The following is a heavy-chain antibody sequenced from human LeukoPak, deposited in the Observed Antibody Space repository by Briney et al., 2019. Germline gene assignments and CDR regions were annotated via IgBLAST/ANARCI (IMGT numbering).Heavy chain of an antibody. CDR1: GGSFSGYY. D-gene: IGHD2-15*01. J-gene: IGHJ5*02. V-gene: IGHV4-34*01. CDR3: ARIRYCSGGSCS. Sequence: PSETLSLTCAVCGGSFSGYYWSWIRQPPGKGLEWIGEINHSGSTNYNPSLKSRVTISVDTSKNQFSLKLSSVTAADTAVYYCARIRYCSGGSCSWGQGTLVTVSS. CDR2: INHSGST.